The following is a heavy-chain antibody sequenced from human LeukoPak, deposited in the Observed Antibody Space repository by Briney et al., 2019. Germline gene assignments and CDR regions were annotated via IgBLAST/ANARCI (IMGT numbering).Heavy chain of an antibody. V-gene: IGHV1-8*01. Sequence: ASVKVSCKASGYTFTSYDINWVRQATGQGLEWMGWMNPNSGNTGYAQKFQGRVTMTRNTSISTAYMELSSLRSEDTAVYYCARGASMSAAGTNAYWGQGTLVIVSS. D-gene: IGHD6-13*01. J-gene: IGHJ4*02. CDR3: ARGASMSAAGTNAY. CDR1: GYTFTSYD. CDR2: MNPNSGNT.